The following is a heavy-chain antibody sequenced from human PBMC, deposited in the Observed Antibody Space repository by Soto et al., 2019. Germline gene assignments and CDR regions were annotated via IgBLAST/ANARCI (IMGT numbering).Heavy chain of an antibody. Sequence: QVQLQQWGAGLLKPSETLSLTCAVYGGSSSGYYWSWIRQPPGKGLEWIGEINHSGSTNYNPSLKSRVTISVDTSKNQFSLKLSSVTAADTAVYYCARGWGSSGPFDYWGQGTLVTVSS. CDR3: ARGWGSSGPFDY. CDR2: INHSGST. CDR1: GGSSSGYY. J-gene: IGHJ4*02. D-gene: IGHD6-19*01. V-gene: IGHV4-34*01.